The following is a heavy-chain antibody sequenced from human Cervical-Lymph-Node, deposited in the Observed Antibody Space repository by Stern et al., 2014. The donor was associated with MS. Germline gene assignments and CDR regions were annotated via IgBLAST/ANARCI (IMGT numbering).Heavy chain of an antibody. CDR1: GGTFSNYA. J-gene: IGHJ4*02. V-gene: IGHV1-69*01. CDR3: ARDRSLGVTPFFDN. D-gene: IGHD3-22*01. CDR2: IIPILGTS. Sequence: QVQLVQSGAEVKKPGSSVKVSCKASGGTFSNYAIAWVRQAPGQGLEWMGGIIPILGTSTYAQKFQRRVTIAADDLSTTAYMELSSLRSEDTAVYYCARDRSLGVTPFFDNWGQGTLVTVSS.